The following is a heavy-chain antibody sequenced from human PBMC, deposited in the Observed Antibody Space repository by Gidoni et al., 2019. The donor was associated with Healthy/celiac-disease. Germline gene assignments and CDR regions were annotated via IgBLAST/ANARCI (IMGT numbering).Heavy chain of an antibody. V-gene: IGHV3-49*03. D-gene: IGHD6-13*01. CDR2: IRSKAYGVTT. Sequence: EVQLVESGGGLVQPGRSLRLSCTASGFTFGDYAMRWFRQAPGKGLEWVGFIRSKAYGVTTEYAASVKGRFTISRDDSKSIAYLQMNSLKTEDTAVYYCTRAKDPGIAAAGWGRFAFDIWGQGTMVTVSS. CDR3: TRAKDPGIAAAGWGRFAFDI. J-gene: IGHJ3*02. CDR1: GFTFGDYA.